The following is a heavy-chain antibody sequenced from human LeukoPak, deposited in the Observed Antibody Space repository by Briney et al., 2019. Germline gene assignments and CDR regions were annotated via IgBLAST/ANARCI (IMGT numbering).Heavy chain of an antibody. J-gene: IGHJ5*01. Sequence: GGSPRLSCAASGVTFRYAWMSWVRQAPGKGLEWVGRSKSKSDGGTTEYAAPVKGRFTISRDDSKNTLYLQMNSLRAEDTAVYYCARDNWVDCWGQGTLVTVSS. CDR2: SKSKSDGGTT. CDR1: GVTFRYAW. V-gene: IGHV3-15*01. CDR3: ARDNWVDC.